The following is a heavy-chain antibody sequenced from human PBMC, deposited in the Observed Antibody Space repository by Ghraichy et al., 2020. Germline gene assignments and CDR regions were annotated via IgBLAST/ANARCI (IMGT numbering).Heavy chain of an antibody. J-gene: IGHJ4*02. D-gene: IGHD4-23*01. CDR3: ARYPTVVTTDNYFDY. CDR1: GYYFISYW. V-gene: IGHV5-51*01. CDR2: ISPGDSDT. Sequence: GESLNISCKGSGYYFISYWIGWVRQMPGKGLEWMGIISPGDSDTSYSPSFQGQVTFSADKSISTAYLQWSSLKASDTAMYYCARYPTVVTTDNYFDYWGQGTLVTVSS.